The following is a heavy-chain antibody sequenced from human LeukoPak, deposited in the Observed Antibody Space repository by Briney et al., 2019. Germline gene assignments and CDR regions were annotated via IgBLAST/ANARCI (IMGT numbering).Heavy chain of an antibody. J-gene: IGHJ6*02. CDR3: ARSNGMDV. D-gene: IGHD2/OR15-2a*01. Sequence: PGGSLRLSCAASGFALSSHWMTWVRQVPGRGPEWVANVNRDGSETYYLDSVKGRFTISKDNAKNPLYLQMNSLRAEDTALYHCARSNGMDVWGQGTTVIVSS. V-gene: IGHV3-7*03. CDR2: VNRDGSET. CDR1: GFALSSHW.